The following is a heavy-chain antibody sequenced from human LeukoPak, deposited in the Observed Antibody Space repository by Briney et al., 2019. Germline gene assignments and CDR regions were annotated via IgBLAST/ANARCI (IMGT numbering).Heavy chain of an antibody. V-gene: IGHV3-33*01. CDR2: IWYDGSNK. D-gene: IGHD3-22*01. Sequence: PGGSLRLSCAASGFTFSSYGMHWVRRAPGKGLEWVAVIWYDGSNKYYADSVKGRFTISRDNSKNTLYLQMNSLRAEDTAVYYCARDKDYYDSSGYSYYFDYWGQGTLVTVSS. CDR3: ARDKDYYDSSGYSYYFDY. J-gene: IGHJ4*02. CDR1: GFTFSSYG.